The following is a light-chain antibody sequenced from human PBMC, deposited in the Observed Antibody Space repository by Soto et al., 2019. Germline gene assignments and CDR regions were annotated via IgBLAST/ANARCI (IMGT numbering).Light chain of an antibody. J-gene: IGKJ2*01. CDR3: QQRSSWPRT. Sequence: EIVLTQSPATLSLSPGKRATLSCRASQSVSSYLAWYQQKPGQTPRLLIYDASNRATGIPARFSGSGSGTDFTLTISSLEPEDFAVYYCQQRSSWPRTFGQGTKVDIK. V-gene: IGKV3-11*01. CDR1: QSVSSY. CDR2: DAS.